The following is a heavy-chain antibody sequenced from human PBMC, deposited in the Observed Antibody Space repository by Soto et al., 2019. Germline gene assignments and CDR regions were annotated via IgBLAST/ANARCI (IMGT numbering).Heavy chain of an antibody. J-gene: IGHJ4*02. Sequence: GGSLRLSCAASGFTFSIYGMHWVRQAPGKGLEWVAVIWYDGSNKYYADSVKGRFTISRDNSKNTLYLQMNSLRAEDTAVYYCAREVRYSYGSGVPDYWGQGTLVTVSS. D-gene: IGHD5-18*01. CDR1: GFTFSIYG. CDR3: AREVRYSYGSGVPDY. CDR2: IWYDGSNK. V-gene: IGHV3-33*01.